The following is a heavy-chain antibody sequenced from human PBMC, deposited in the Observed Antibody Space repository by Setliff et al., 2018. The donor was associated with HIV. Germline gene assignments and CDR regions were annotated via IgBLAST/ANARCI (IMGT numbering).Heavy chain of an antibody. J-gene: IGHJ4*02. Sequence: ASVKVSCKTSGYTFTGYCVHWVRQAPGQGLEWMGWINPNNGDTNYAQKLQGRVTMTTDTSTSTAYMELRSLRSDDTAVYYCARGGYTSSMTLFDYWGQGTLVTVSS. CDR3: ARGGYTSSMTLFDY. CDR2: INPNNGDT. CDR1: GYTFTGYC. D-gene: IGHD6-6*01. V-gene: IGHV1-18*04.